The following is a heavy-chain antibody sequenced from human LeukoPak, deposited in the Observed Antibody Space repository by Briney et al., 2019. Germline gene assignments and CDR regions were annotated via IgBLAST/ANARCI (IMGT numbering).Heavy chain of an antibody. V-gene: IGHV1-24*01. CDR1: GYTLTELS. CDR3: AAREVVVVPARRYYYYGMDV. Sequence: ASVKVSCKVSGYTLTELSMHWVRQAPGKGLEWMGGFDPEDGETIYAQKFQGRVTMTEDTSTDTAYMELSSLRSEDTAVYYCAAREVVVVPARRYYYYGMDVWGQGTTVTVSS. CDR2: FDPEDGET. J-gene: IGHJ6*02. D-gene: IGHD2-2*01.